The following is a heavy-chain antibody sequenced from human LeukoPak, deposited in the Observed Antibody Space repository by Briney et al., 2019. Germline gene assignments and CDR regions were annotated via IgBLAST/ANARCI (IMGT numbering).Heavy chain of an antibody. CDR3: ARARGGYCSSTSCRKNNWFDP. CDR2: IYYSGST. V-gene: IGHV4-59*12. CDR1: GGSISSYY. J-gene: IGHJ5*02. D-gene: IGHD2-2*01. Sequence: SETLSLTCTVSGGSISSYYWSWIRQPPGKGLEWIGYIYYSGSTNYNPSLKSRVTISVDTSKNQFSLKLSSVTAADTAVYYCARARGGYCSSTSCRKNNWFDPWGQGTLVTVSS.